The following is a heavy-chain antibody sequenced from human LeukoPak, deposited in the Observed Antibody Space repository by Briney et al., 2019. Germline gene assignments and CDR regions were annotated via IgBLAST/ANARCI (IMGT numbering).Heavy chain of an antibody. D-gene: IGHD1-26*01. J-gene: IGHJ3*02. Sequence: GGSLRLSCAASGLTVSSNYMSWVRQAPGKGLEWVSVIYSGGSTYYADSVKGRFTISRDNSKNTLYLQMNSLRAEDTAVYYCAREGSAPVEGAFDIWGQGTMVTVSS. CDR2: IYSGGST. V-gene: IGHV3-53*01. CDR1: GLTVSSNY. CDR3: AREGSAPVEGAFDI.